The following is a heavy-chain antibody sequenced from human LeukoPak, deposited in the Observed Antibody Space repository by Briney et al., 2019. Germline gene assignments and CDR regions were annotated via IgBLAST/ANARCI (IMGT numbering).Heavy chain of an antibody. Sequence: SETLSLTCTVSGGSISSGGYYWIWLRQHPGTGLEWIGYIFYSGSTYYNPSLKSRVTISVDTSKNQFSLRLSSVTAADTAVYYCARGYPYGYYYYYGMDVWGKGTTVTVSS. D-gene: IGHD4-17*01. V-gene: IGHV4-31*03. CDR2: IFYSGST. CDR1: GGSISSGGYY. J-gene: IGHJ6*04. CDR3: ARGYPYGYYYYYGMDV.